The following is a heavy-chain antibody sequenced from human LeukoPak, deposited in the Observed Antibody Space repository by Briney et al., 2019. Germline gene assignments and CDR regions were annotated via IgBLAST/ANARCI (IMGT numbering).Heavy chain of an antibody. CDR1: GGTFSSYA. CDR3: ARGAAAGIFDY. V-gene: IGHV1-18*01. J-gene: IGHJ4*02. CDR2: ISANNGHT. Sequence: ASVKVSCKASGGTFSSYAISWVRQAPGQGLEWMGWISANNGHTNYAQRFQGRVTMTTDTSSSTAYMELRSLRSEDTAVYYCARGAAAGIFDYWGQGTLVTVSS. D-gene: IGHD6-13*01.